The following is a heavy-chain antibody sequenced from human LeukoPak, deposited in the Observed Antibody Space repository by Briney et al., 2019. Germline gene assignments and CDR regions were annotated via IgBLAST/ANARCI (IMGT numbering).Heavy chain of an antibody. D-gene: IGHD1-14*01. Sequence: SQTLSLTCTVSLDSTTSNVWSWVRQPPGKGLEWIGEIHRSGSTNYNPSLQSRVTISIDRSKNQIALELSSVTAADTAVYYCAREIVGGFNPGAYWGQGTLVTVSS. CDR2: IHRSGST. V-gene: IGHV4-4*02. J-gene: IGHJ4*02. CDR3: AREIVGGFNPGAY. CDR1: LDSTTSNV.